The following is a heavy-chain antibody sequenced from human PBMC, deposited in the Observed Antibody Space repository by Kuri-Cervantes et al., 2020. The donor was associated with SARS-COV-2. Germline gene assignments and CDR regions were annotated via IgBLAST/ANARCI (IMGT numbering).Heavy chain of an antibody. Sequence: SVKVSCKASGGTFSSYSVNWVRQAPGQGLEWMGRTIPTFDTATYAQKFQGRVTFTADESSSTAYMEVNSLTSEDTAVYSCARSQGYCTANSCSWNWFDPWGHGTQVTVSS. CDR2: TIPTFDTA. V-gene: IGHV1-69*13. J-gene: IGHJ5*02. CDR1: GGTFSSYS. CDR3: ARSQGYCTANSCSWNWFDP. D-gene: IGHD2-8*02.